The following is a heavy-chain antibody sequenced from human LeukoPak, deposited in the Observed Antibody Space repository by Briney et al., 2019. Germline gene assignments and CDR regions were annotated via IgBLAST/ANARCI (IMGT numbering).Heavy chain of an antibody. V-gene: IGHV4-34*01. D-gene: IGHD6-13*01. CDR2: INHSGST. CDR1: GGSFSGYY. Sequence: PSETLSLTCAVYGGSFSGYYWSWIRQPPGKGLEWIGEINHSGSTNYNPSLKSRVTISVDRSKNQFSLKLSSVTAADTAVYYCAREDGIAAAGISDWGQGPLVTASS. CDR3: AREDGIAAAGISD. J-gene: IGHJ4*02.